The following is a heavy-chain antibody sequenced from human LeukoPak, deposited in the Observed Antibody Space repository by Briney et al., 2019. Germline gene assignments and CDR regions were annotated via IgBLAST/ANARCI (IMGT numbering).Heavy chain of an antibody. J-gene: IGHJ6*02. D-gene: IGHD5-12*01. CDR1: GFTVSSNY. CDR2: IFSGGST. CDR3: ARRSNPPSIRWLRGSYYYYGMDV. V-gene: IGHV3-53*01. Sequence: PGGSLRLSCAASGFTVSSNYMSWVRQAPGKGLQWVSAIFSGGSTYYADSVKGRFTISRDNSKNTLYLQMKSLRAEDTAVYYCARRSNPPSIRWLRGSYYYYGMDVWGQGTTVTVSS.